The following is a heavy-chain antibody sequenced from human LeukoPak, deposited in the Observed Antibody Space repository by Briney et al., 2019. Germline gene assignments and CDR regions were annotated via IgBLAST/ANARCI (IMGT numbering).Heavy chain of an antibody. J-gene: IGHJ5*02. V-gene: IGHV4-39*01. CDR1: GGSISSSSYY. CDR3: ARPVRGSGSRIGFDP. Sequence: PSETLSLTCTVSGGSISSSSYYWGWIRQPPGKGLEWIGSIYYSGSTYYNPSLKCRVTISVDTSKNQFSLKLSSVTAADTAVYYCARPVRGSGSRIGFDPWGQGTLVTVSS. CDR2: IYYSGST. D-gene: IGHD3-10*01.